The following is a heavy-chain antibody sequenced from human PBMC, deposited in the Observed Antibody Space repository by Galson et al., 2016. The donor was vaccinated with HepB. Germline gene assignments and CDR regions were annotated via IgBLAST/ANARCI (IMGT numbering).Heavy chain of an antibody. CDR1: GFTFSSYS. Sequence: SLRLSCAASGFTFSSYSMNWVRQAPGQGLEWVSSISGNSYYIYYADSVKGRFTISRDNAKRSLYLQMNSLRAEDTAVYYCARDRDAYGFWSGSRGSKCFDSWGQGVLVTVSS. V-gene: IGHV3-21*01. D-gene: IGHD3-3*01. CDR3: ARDRDAYGFWSGSRGSKCFDS. J-gene: IGHJ5*01. CDR2: ISGNSYYI.